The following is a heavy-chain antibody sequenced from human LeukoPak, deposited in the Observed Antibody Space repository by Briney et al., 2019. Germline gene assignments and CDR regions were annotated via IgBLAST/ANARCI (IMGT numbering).Heavy chain of an antibody. V-gene: IGHV3-33*01. CDR3: ARHGYNYGFDY. J-gene: IGHJ4*02. Sequence: PGGSLRLSCAASGFTFSSYGFHWVRRAPGKGLEWVAVIWYDGSNKYYGDSVKGRFTFSRDNSKNTVYLQMNSLRAEDTAVYYCARHGYNYGFDYWGQGTLVTVSS. D-gene: IGHD5-24*01. CDR2: IWYDGSNK. CDR1: GFTFSSYG.